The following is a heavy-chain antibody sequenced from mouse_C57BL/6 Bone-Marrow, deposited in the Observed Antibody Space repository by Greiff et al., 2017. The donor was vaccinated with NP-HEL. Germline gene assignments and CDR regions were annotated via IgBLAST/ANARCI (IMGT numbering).Heavy chain of an antibody. D-gene: IGHD2-12*01. CDR3: AREDDGDY. CDR2: IAPSDSYT. V-gene: IGHV1-50*01. Sequence: QVQLQQPGAELVKPGASVKLSCKASGYTFTSYWMQWVKQRPGQGLEWIGEIAPSDSYTNYNQKFKGKATLTVDTSSSTAYMQLSSLTSEDSAVYYCAREDDGDYWGQGTTLTVSS. CDR1: GYTFTSYW. J-gene: IGHJ2*01.